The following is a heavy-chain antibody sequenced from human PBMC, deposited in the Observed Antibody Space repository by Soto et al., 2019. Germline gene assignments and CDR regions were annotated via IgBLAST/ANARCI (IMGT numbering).Heavy chain of an antibody. CDR2: IIPIFGTA. V-gene: IGHV1-69*13. D-gene: IGHD2-2*01. J-gene: IGHJ6*02. Sequence: GASVKVSCTASGGTFSIYAISWVRQAPGQGLEWMGGIIPIFGTANYAQKFQGRVTITADESTSTAYMELSSLRSEDTAVYYCARHVPAAGYYYGMDVWGQGTTVTVSS. CDR1: GGTFSIYA. CDR3: ARHVPAAGYYYGMDV.